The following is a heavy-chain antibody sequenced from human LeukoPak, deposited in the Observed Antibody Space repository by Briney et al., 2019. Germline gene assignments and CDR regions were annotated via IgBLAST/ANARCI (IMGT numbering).Heavy chain of an antibody. D-gene: IGHD1-1*01. CDR1: GFTVSSNY. CDR2: IYSGGST. J-gene: IGHJ6*03. CDR3: AREERGYYYYMDV. V-gene: IGHV3-53*01. Sequence: PGGSLRLSCAASGFTVSSNYMSWVRQAPGKGLEWVSVIYSGGSTYYADSVKGRFTISRDNSKNTLYLQMNSPRAEDTAVYYCAREERGYYYYMDVWGKGTTVTVSS.